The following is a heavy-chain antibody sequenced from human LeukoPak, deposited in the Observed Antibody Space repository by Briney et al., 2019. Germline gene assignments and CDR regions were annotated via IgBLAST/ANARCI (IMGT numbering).Heavy chain of an antibody. CDR1: GGSISGYY. Sequence: SETLSLTCTVSGGSISGYYWSWIRQPPGKGLEWIGYIYNSGSTKYNPSLRSRVTISVDTSKNQFFLKLNSVTAADTAVYYCARGQDLPTVTTRSVFGLDYWGQGTLVTVSS. CDR3: ARGQDLPTVTTRSVFGLDY. D-gene: IGHD4-17*01. CDR2: IYNSGST. J-gene: IGHJ4*02. V-gene: IGHV4-59*01.